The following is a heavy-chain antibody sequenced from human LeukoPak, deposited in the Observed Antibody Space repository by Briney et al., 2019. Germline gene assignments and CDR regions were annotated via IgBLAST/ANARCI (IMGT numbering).Heavy chain of an antibody. CDR3: AREKRTYYYGSGTTIFDY. CDR1: GGSISGTDLY. D-gene: IGHD3-10*01. CDR2: IHSTGNS. J-gene: IGHJ4*02. Sequence: SETLSLTCTVSGGSISGTDLYWGWIRQLPGQGLEWIGNIHSTGNSFCNPSLKSRVTISVDTSKNQFSLKLSSVTAADTAVYYCAREKRTYYYGSGTTIFDYWGQGTLVTVSS. V-gene: IGHV4-39*07.